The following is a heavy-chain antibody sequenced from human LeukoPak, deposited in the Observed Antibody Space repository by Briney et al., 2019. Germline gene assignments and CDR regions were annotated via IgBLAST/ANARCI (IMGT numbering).Heavy chain of an antibody. CDR2: INPSGGST. J-gene: IGHJ4*02. D-gene: IGHD4-17*01. CDR3: ARHRGHGAYVSLSAPSDY. CDR1: GYTFTSYY. V-gene: IGHV1-46*01. Sequence: ASVKVSCKASGYTFTSYYMHWVRQAPGQGLEWMGIINPSGGSTSYAQKFQGRVTMTRDTSTSTVYMELSSLRSEDTAVYCCARHRGHGAYVSLSAPSDYWGQGTLVTVSS.